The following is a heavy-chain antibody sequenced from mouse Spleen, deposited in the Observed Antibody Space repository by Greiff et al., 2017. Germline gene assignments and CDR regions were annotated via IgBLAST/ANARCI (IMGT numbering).Heavy chain of an antibody. CDR3: ANYPWFAY. J-gene: IGHJ3*01. D-gene: IGHD1-1*01. Sequence: EVKLMESGPGLVKPSQSLSLTCSVTGYSITSGYYWNWIRQFPGNKLEWMGYISYDGSNNYNPSLKNRIPITRDTSKNQFFLKLNSVTTEDTATYYCANYPWFAYWGQGTLVTVSA. CDR2: ISYDGSN. V-gene: IGHV3-6*01. CDR1: GYSITSGYY.